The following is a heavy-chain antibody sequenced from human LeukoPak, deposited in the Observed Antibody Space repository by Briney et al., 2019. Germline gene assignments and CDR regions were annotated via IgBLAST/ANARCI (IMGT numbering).Heavy chain of an antibody. V-gene: IGHV3-66*01. CDR2: IYSGGTT. Sequence: GGSLRLSCAASGFTVSSSYISWVRQAPGKGLEWVSVIYSGGTTYYADSVKGRFTISRDNSKNTVYLQMNTVRVEDTAVYYCARDAVYSSSWQYYWGQGTLVTVSS. CDR1: GFTVSSSY. CDR3: ARDAVYSSSWQYY. D-gene: IGHD6-13*01. J-gene: IGHJ4*02.